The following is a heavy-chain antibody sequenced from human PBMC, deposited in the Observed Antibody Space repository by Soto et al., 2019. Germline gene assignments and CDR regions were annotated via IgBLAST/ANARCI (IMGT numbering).Heavy chain of an antibody. V-gene: IGHV1-69*01. CDR3: ARLSRPNYYDTSGFFKDNGFDP. Sequence: QVQLVQSGAEVKKPGSSMKVSCKASGGTFNSYDINWVRQAPGQGLEWMGGIIPIVETPKYAQKFQGRVTITADESTNTVYMEFSSLRSEDTAMYYCARLSRPNYYDTSGFFKDNGFDPWGQGTLVTVSS. CDR2: IIPIVETP. D-gene: IGHD3-22*01. CDR1: GGTFNSYD. J-gene: IGHJ5*02.